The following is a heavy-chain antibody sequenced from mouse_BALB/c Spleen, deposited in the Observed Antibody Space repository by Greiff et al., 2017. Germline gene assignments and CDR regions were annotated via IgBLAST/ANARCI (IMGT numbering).Heavy chain of an antibody. D-gene: IGHD2-4*01. CDR1: GFTFSSFG. CDR3: ARRTMITTWGFDY. Sequence: EVKLMESGGGLVQPGGSRKLSCAASGFTFSSFGMHWVRQAPEKGLEWVAYISSGSSTIYYADTVKGRFTISRDNPKNTLFLQMTSLRSEDTAMYYCARRTMITTWGFDYWGQGTTLTVSS. CDR2: ISSGSSTI. J-gene: IGHJ2*01. V-gene: IGHV5-17*02.